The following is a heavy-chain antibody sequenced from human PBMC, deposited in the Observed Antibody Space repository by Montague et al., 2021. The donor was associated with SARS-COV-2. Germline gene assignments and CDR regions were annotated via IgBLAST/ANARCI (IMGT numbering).Heavy chain of an antibody. CDR1: GGSLSGYY. Sequence: SETLSLTCAVYGGSLSGYYWSWIRRPPGEGLEWIAEISHSGSTSYNPSLKSRVTISVDTSKNQFSLKLSSATAADTAVYYCARVPYRLLFVPRYYGMDVWGQGTTVPVAS. CDR2: ISHSGST. CDR3: ARVPYRLLFVPRYYGMDV. V-gene: IGHV4-34*01. D-gene: IGHD2-2*01. J-gene: IGHJ6*02.